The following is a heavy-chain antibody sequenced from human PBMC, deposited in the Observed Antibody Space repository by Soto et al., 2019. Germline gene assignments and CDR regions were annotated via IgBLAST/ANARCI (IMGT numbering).Heavy chain of an antibody. D-gene: IGHD3-22*01. CDR2: VYSSGST. V-gene: IGHV4-4*07. J-gene: IGHJ4*02. CDR3: ARDKGDSRIDY. Sequence: SETLSLTCTVSGGSISSYYWSWIRQSAGKGLEWIGRVYSSGSTFYNPSLKSRLTMSVDTPNNQFSLKLSSVTAADTAVYSCARDKGDSRIDYWGLRTLVTVSS. CDR1: GGSISSYY.